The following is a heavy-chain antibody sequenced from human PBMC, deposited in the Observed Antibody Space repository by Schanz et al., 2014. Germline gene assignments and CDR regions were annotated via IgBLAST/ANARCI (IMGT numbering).Heavy chain of an antibody. CDR2: IDGKSTTV. V-gene: IGHV3-48*04. J-gene: IGHJ4*02. CDR1: GFTFSSYA. Sequence: EVQLVESGGYLVQPGGSLRLSCSASGFTFSSYAMHWVRQAPGKGLEWLSYIDGKSTTVYYADSVKGRFSISRDNAKNSLFLQMNRLRAEDTALYYCAIIGVMVAVAGTRADYWGQGTLXTVSS. D-gene: IGHD6-19*01. CDR3: AIIGVMVAVAGTRADY.